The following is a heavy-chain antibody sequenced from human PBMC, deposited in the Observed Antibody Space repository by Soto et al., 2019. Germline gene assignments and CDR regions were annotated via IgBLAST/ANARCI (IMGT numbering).Heavy chain of an antibody. J-gene: IGHJ3*01. CDR1: GGSITSGGHY. V-gene: IGHV4-31*03. CDR3: SVLKEAFDF. Sequence: QVQLQESGPGLVKPSQTLSLTCTVSGGSITSGGHYWTWIRPHPGKGLEWIGYNSYSGYTYYNPSLKSRLNMSLDMSQHQFSLNLTSVTAAYTAVYYCSVLKEAFDFWGQGTAVSVSS. D-gene: IGHD6-25*01. CDR2: NSYSGYT.